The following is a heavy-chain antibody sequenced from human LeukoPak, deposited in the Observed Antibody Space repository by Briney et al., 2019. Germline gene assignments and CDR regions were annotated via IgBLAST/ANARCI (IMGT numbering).Heavy chain of an antibody. D-gene: IGHD1-26*01. CDR3: AKETRGSYSDY. J-gene: IGHJ4*02. CDR1: GFTFSSSG. CDR2: IRYDGTSK. V-gene: IGHV3-30*02. Sequence: GGSLRLSCAASGFTFSSSGMHWVRQAPGKGLEWVAFIRYDGTSKYYADSVKGRFTISRDNSKNTVYLQMNSLRAGDTAVYYCAKETRGSYSDYWGQGTLVTVSS.